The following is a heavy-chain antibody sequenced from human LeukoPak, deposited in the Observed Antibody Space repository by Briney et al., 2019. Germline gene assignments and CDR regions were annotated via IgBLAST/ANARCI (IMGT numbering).Heavy chain of an antibody. Sequence: GGSLRLSCAASGFTFSSYSMHWVRQAPGKGLEWVVRIGPDGSTEHYTDSVKGRFTTSRDNSRKTVYLEMNSLRVEDTAVYYCARDGDYSSGYGKDYWGQGTLVTVSS. V-gene: IGHV3-30*03. J-gene: IGHJ4*02. CDR3: ARDGDYSSGYGKDY. CDR1: GFTFSSYS. D-gene: IGHD5-18*01. CDR2: IGPDGSTE.